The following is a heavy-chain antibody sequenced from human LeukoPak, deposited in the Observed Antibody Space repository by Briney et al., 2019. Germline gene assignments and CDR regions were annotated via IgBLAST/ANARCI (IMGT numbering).Heavy chain of an antibody. D-gene: IGHD3-22*01. CDR3: ARGPQPYYYDSSGFSAFDI. Sequence: ASVKVSCKASGYTFTNYGISWVRQAPGQGLEWMGWISAYNGNTNYAQKLQGRVTMTTDTSTSTAYMELSSLRSEDTAVYYCARGPQPYYYDSSGFSAFDIWGQGTMVTVSS. CDR2: ISAYNGNT. V-gene: IGHV1-18*01. CDR1: GYTFTNYG. J-gene: IGHJ3*02.